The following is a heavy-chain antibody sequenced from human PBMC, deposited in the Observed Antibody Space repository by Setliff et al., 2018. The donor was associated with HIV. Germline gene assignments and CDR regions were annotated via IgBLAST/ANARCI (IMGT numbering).Heavy chain of an antibody. J-gene: IGHJ5*02. V-gene: IGHV1-2*06. Sequence: GASVKVSCKASGYTFNDNYIHWVRQAPGQGLEWMGRISPDSGDTNYAQMFHGRVTMTRDTSISTAYMELSSLKSDDTAVYYCARGADHFDTSGYYSFFDPGGQGTLVTVSS. D-gene: IGHD3-22*01. CDR2: ISPDSGDT. CDR3: ARGADHFDTSGYYSFFDP. CDR1: GYTFNDNY.